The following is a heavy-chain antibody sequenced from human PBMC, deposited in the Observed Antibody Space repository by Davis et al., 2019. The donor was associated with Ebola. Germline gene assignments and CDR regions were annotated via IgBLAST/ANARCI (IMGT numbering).Heavy chain of an antibody. V-gene: IGHV3-13*01. CDR3: ARVGLEGLRAGGGMDV. J-gene: IGHJ6*02. Sequence: GESLKISSAASGFTFSSYDMHWVRQATGKGLEWVSAIGTAGDTYYPGSVKGRFTISRENAKNSLYLQMNSLRAGDTAVYYCARVGLEGLRAGGGMDVWGQGTTVTVSS. D-gene: IGHD2-8*02. CDR1: GFTFSSYD. CDR2: IGTAGDT.